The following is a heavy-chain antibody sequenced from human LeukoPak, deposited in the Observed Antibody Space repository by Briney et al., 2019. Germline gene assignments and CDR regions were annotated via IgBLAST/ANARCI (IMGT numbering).Heavy chain of an antibody. Sequence: ASVKVSCNTTGYTFTAYYMHWVRQAPGQGLEWMGWMHPRSGATNYEQKFRGRVTMTRDTSISTAYLEVSGLRFDDTALYFCATSSGYRTTSSAFEICGLGTLVAVSS. CDR1: GYTFTAYY. CDR3: ATSSGYRTTSSAFEI. CDR2: MHPRSGAT. D-gene: IGHD5-18*01. J-gene: IGHJ3*02. V-gene: IGHV1-2*02.